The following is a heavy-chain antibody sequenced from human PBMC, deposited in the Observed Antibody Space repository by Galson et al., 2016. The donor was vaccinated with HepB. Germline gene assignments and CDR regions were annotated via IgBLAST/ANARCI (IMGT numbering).Heavy chain of an antibody. Sequence: SLRLSCAASGFAANTIYMSWVRQAPQKGLEWVSVTWPGGRTDYAESAVGRFTVSRDTSKNTLFLQMNAMRGEDTAVYYCAKDRQGESRFDVSASPDFWGRGTLVTVSS. CDR3: AKDRQGESRFDVSASPDF. CDR2: TWPGGRT. D-gene: IGHD3-16*01. J-gene: IGHJ4*02. V-gene: IGHV3-66*01. CDR1: GFAANTIY.